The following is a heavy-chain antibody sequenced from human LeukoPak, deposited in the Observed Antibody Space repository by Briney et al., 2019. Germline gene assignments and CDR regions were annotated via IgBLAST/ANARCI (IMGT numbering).Heavy chain of an antibody. CDR2: IKQDGSEN. J-gene: IGHJ4*02. CDR1: GFTFSSYW. D-gene: IGHD6-19*01. Sequence: GGSLRLSCAASGFTFSSYWMTWVRQAPGKGLEWVANIKQDGSENYYVDSVKGRFTVSRDNAKNSLYLQMSSLRAEDTAVYYCARLRSVAGYDYWGQGTLVTVSS. CDR3: ARLRSVAGYDY. V-gene: IGHV3-7*05.